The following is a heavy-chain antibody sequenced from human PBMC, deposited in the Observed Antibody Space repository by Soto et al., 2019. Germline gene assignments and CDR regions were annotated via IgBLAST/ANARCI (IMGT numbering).Heavy chain of an antibody. CDR1: GYTFTSYA. D-gene: IGHD6-19*01. CDR3: ATPSQAVAGSAAFDY. J-gene: IGHJ4*02. V-gene: IGHV1-3*01. Sequence: ASVKVSCKASGYTFTSYAMHWVRQAPGQRLEWMGWINAGNGNTKYSQKFQGRVTITRGTSASTAYMELSSLRSEDTAVYYCATPSQAVAGSAAFDYWGQGTLVTVSS. CDR2: INAGNGNT.